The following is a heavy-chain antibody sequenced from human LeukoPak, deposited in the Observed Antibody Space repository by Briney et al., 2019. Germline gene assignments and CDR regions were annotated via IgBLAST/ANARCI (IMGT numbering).Heavy chain of an antibody. J-gene: IGHJ5*02. V-gene: IGHV3-7*03. D-gene: IGHD3-3*01. CDR3: ARDGSITIFGVAIRGGWFDP. Sequence: GGSLRLSCAASGFTFSSYWMNWARQAPGKGLEWVASINHNGNVNYYVDSVKGRFTISRDNAKNSLYLQMSNLRAEDTAVYYCARDGSITIFGVAIRGGWFDPWGQGTLVTVSS. CDR2: INHNGNVN. CDR1: GFTFSSYW.